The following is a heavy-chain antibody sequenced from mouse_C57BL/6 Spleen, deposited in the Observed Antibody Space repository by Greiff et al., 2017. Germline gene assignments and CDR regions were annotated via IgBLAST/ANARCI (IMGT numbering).Heavy chain of an antibody. CDR3: ARNPNLYYFDY. CDR2: IYPRSGNT. D-gene: IGHD4-1*01. J-gene: IGHJ2*01. V-gene: IGHV1-81*01. Sequence: QVHVKQSGAELARPGASVKLSCRASGYTFTSYGISWVKQRAGQGLEWIGEIYPRSGNTYYTEKFKGKATLTADKSSSAAYMELRTLTSEDSAVYFCARNPNLYYFDYWGQGTTLTVSS. CDR1: GYTFTSYG.